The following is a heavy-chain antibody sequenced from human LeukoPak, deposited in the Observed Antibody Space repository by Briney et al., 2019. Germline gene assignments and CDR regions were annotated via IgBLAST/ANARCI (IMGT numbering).Heavy chain of an antibody. CDR2: VSAYNGNT. D-gene: IGHD3-3*01. Sequence: ASVKVSCKASGYTFTGYYMHWVRQAPGQGLEWMGWVSAYNGNTNYAQKLQGRVTMTTDTSTSTAYMELRSLRSDDTAVYYCARVPKYYDFWSGYYGQFGDYYYYMDVWGKGTTVTVSS. CDR1: GYTFTGYY. CDR3: ARVPKYYDFWSGYYGQFGDYYYYMDV. V-gene: IGHV1-18*04. J-gene: IGHJ6*03.